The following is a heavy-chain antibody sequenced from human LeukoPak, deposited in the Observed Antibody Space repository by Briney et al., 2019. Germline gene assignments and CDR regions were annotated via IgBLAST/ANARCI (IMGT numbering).Heavy chain of an antibody. V-gene: IGHV4-34*01. D-gene: IGHD3-3*01. Sequence: PSETLSLNCGVSGVSVSDYSWTWIRQTPGKGLEWIGEISNTGSTHYNPSLKSRLNISVETTKHHFSLKMHSVTAADTVVYYCSRGLATVYHFSSGSHSRFDSWGQGTLVSVSS. CDR3: SRGLATVYHFSSGSHSRFDS. J-gene: IGHJ5*01. CDR1: GVSVSDYS. CDR2: ISNTGST.